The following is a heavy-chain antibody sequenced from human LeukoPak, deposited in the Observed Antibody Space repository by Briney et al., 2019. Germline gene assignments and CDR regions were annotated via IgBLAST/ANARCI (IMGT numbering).Heavy chain of an antibody. Sequence: SETLSLTCTVSGYSISSGYYWGWIRQPQGKGLEWIGFIYQSGSTYYNPSLKSRVTISVDTSKNQFSLKLSSVTAADTAVYYCATPSYYYDSSGYRVGAFDIWGQGTMVTVSS. CDR3: ATPSYYYDSSGYRVGAFDI. CDR1: GYSISSGYY. J-gene: IGHJ3*02. CDR2: IYQSGST. D-gene: IGHD3-22*01. V-gene: IGHV4-38-2*02.